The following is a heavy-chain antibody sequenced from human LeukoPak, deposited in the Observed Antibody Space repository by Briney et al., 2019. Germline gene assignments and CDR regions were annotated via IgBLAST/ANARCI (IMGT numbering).Heavy chain of an antibody. CDR1: GFTFSSYA. CDR3: ASSKLEQTYYYGMDV. Sequence: GRSLRLSCAASGFTFSSYAMHWVRQAPGKGLEWVAVISYDGSNKYYADSVKGRFTISRDNSKNTLYLQMNSLRAEDTAVYYCASSKLEQTYYYGMDVWGQGTTVTVSS. D-gene: IGHD1/OR15-1a*01. CDR2: ISYDGSNK. J-gene: IGHJ6*02. V-gene: IGHV3-30*04.